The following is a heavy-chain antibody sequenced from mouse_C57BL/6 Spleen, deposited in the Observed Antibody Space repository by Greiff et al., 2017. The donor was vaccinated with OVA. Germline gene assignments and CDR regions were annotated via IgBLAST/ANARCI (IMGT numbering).Heavy chain of an antibody. D-gene: IGHD2-5*01. J-gene: IGHJ3*01. Sequence: EVQLQQSGPELVKPGASVKISCKASGYTFTDYYMNWVKQSHGKSLEWIGDINPNNGGTSYNQKFKGKATSTVDKSSSTAYMELRSLTSEDSAVYYCARPIVRRTWFAYWGQGTLVTVSA. CDR2: INPNNGGT. CDR1: GYTFTDYY. V-gene: IGHV1-26*01. CDR3: ARPIVRRTWFAY.